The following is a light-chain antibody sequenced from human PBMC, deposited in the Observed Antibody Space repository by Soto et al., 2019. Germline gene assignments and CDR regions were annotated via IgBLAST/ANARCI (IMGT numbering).Light chain of an antibody. V-gene: IGKV3-20*01. CDR2: GAS. CDR3: QQYGSSGT. Sequence: EVGLSQSPGTLSIYPGERATLSCRASQSVSNNYLAWYQQKPGQAPRLLIYGASNRATGIPDRFSGSGSGTDFTLTISRLEPEDLAVYYCQQYGSSGTFGQGTKVDIK. J-gene: IGKJ1*01. CDR1: QSVSNNY.